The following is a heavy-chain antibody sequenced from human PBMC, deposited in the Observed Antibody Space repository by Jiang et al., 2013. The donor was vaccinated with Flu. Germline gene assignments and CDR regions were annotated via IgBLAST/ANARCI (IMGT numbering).Heavy chain of an antibody. CDR2: IYTSGST. Sequence: GSGLVKPSQTLSLTCTVSGGSISSGSYYWSWIRQPAGKGLEWIGRIYTSGSTNYNPSLKSRVTISVDTSKNQFSLKLSSVTAADTAVYYCARDWGESGPVVYFDYWGQGTLVTVSS. CDR1: GGSISSGSYY. D-gene: IGHD2-15*01. V-gene: IGHV4-61*02. J-gene: IGHJ4*02. CDR3: ARDWGESGPVVYFDY.